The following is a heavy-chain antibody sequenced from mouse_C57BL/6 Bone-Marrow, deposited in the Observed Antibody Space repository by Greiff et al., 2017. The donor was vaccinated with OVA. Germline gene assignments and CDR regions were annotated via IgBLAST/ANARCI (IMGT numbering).Heavy chain of an antibody. CDR2: ISYDGSN. CDR3: ARGAGYYFDY. Sequence: EESGPGLVKPSQSLSLTCSVTGYSITSGYYWNWIRQFPGNKLEWMGYISYDGSNNYNPSLKNRISITRDTSKNQFFLKLNSVTTEDTATYYCARGAGYYFDYWGQGTTLTVSS. J-gene: IGHJ2*01. V-gene: IGHV3-6*01. CDR1: GYSITSGYY.